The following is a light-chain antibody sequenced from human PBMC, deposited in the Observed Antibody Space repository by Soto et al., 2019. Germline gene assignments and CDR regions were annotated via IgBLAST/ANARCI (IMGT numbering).Light chain of an antibody. CDR1: TGPVTSGQY. V-gene: IGLV7-46*01. CDR2: DTT. Sequence: QAVVTQEPSLTVSPGGTVTLTCGSSTGPVTSGQYPYWFQQKPGQAPRTLIYDTTNRHSWTPARFSGSLLGGKAALTLSGAQPEDEAVFYCLLSFGGARVCGGGTKLTVL. J-gene: IGLJ3*02. CDR3: LLSFGGARV.